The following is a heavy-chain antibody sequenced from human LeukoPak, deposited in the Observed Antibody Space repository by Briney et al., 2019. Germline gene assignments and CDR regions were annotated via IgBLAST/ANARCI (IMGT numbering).Heavy chain of an antibody. CDR1: GGSISSSNW. CDR2: IYHSGST. D-gene: IGHD3-3*01. Sequence: SGTLSLTCAVSGGSISSSNWWSWVRQPPGKGLEWIGEIYHSGSTYYNPSLQSRVTISLDTSKNQFSLKLRSLTAADTAVYFCARDGLGFDTSGFSRWGQGTLVTVSS. CDR3: ARDGLGFDTSGFSR. J-gene: IGHJ4*02. V-gene: IGHV4-4*02.